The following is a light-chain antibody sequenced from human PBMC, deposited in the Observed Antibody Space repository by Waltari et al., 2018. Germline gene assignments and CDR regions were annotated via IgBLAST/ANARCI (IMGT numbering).Light chain of an antibody. J-gene: IGKJ5*01. Sequence: AIRITQSPSPLSASTGDRVTITCRASQGISSYLAWYQQKPGKVPKLLIYAASTLQSGVPSRFSGSGSGTDFILTISCLQSEDFATYYCQQYYNYPPITFGQGTRLEIK. V-gene: IGKV1-8*01. CDR3: QQYYNYPPIT. CDR2: AAS. CDR1: QGISSY.